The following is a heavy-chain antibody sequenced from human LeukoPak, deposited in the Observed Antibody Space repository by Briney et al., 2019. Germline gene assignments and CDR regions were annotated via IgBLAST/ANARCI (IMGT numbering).Heavy chain of an antibody. CDR3: ARSSNRDGSLSDFDY. Sequence: SETLSLTCTVSGGSISSYYWSWIRQPPGKGLEWIGYIYYSGSTNYNPSLKSRVTISVDTSKNQFSLKLSSVTAADTAVYYCARSSNRDGSLSDFDYWGQGTLVTVSS. CDR2: IYYSGST. D-gene: IGHD1-26*01. CDR1: GGSISSYY. V-gene: IGHV4-59*08. J-gene: IGHJ4*02.